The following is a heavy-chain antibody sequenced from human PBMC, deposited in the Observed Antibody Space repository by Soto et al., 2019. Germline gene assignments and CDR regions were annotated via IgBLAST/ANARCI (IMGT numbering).Heavy chain of an antibody. CDR2: IYYSGST. Sequence: PSETLSLTCTVSGGSISSYYWSWIRQPPGKGLEWIGYIYYSGSTNYNPSLKSRVTISVDTSKNQFSLKLSSVTAADTAVYYCARSPYYYDSSGYYSWLDYWGQGTLVTVSS. V-gene: IGHV4-59*01. CDR3: ARSPYYYDSSGYYSWLDY. CDR1: GGSISSYY. D-gene: IGHD3-22*01. J-gene: IGHJ4*02.